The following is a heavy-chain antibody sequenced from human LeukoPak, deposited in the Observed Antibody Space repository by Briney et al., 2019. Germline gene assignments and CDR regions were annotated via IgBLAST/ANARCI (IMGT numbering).Heavy chain of an antibody. J-gene: IGHJ4*02. CDR1: GGSISRYY. V-gene: IGHV4-4*09. CDR2: IYSSVTT. Sequence: SETLPLTCSVSGGSISRYYWSWIRQPPGKGLEWFGFIYSSVTTKYNPSLKSRVSISIDMSKSQFSLKVSSVTASDTAVYYCARLDDREKFDKWGQGTLVTVSS. D-gene: IGHD3-22*01. CDR3: ARLDDREKFDK.